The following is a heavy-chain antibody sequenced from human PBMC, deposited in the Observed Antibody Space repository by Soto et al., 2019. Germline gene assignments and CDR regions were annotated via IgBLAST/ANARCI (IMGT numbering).Heavy chain of an antibody. Sequence: EVQVVESGGGLVQPGESLRLSCAASGFSLSNHWMHWVRQVPGKGLVWVSYINTDGSDAAYTDSVKGRFTISRDNAKNTVSLQMNSLRAEDTAMYYCVRDWPHNWFDPWGQGTLVTVSS. CDR3: VRDWPHNWFDP. J-gene: IGHJ5*02. CDR2: INTDGSDA. V-gene: IGHV3-74*01. CDR1: GFSLSNHW.